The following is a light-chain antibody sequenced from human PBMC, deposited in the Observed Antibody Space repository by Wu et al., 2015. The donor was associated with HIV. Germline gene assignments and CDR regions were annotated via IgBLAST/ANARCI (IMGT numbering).Light chain of an antibody. CDR3: QQYRDWSWT. CDR1: QTVGSN. Sequence: EIVLTQSPGTLSLSPGERATLSCRASQTVGSNLAWYQQKPGQTPRLVIYGASTRATGIPGRFSGSGSGTAFTLTISSLQAEDLTVYYCQQYRDWSWTFGQGTKVEFK. V-gene: IGKV3-15*01. J-gene: IGKJ1*01. CDR2: GAS.